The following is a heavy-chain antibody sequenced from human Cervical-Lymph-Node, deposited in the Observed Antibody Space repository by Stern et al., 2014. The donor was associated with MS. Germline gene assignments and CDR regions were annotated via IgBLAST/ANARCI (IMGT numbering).Heavy chain of an antibody. D-gene: IGHD4-17*01. CDR3: ARATSTTTVTTPYYGLDV. J-gene: IGHJ6*02. CDR1: GFTFSNHA. Sequence: VQLVESGGGVVPPGGSLRLSCVVSGFTFSNHAMHWVRQAPGKGLEWVTVISYDGRNEYYTDSVQGRFTVSRDHSKNTLYLQMTSLRPDDTAVYYCARATSTTTVTTPYYGLDVWGQGTTVTVSS. CDR2: ISYDGRNE. V-gene: IGHV3-30*04.